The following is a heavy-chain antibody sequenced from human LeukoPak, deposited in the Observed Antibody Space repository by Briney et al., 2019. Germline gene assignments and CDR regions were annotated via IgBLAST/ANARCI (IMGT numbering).Heavy chain of an antibody. CDR2: MSGTQIYI. J-gene: IGHJ4*02. D-gene: IGHD2-15*01. V-gene: IGHV3-21*01. CDR3: ARARCRSGGSCYFDY. CDR1: GFIFHDYS. Sequence: GGSLRLSCVGSGFIFHDYSLHWVRQAPGRGLEWVASMSGTQIYIYHAESVRGRFTISRDNAKNSLYLQMNSLRAEDTAVYYCARARCRSGGSCYFDYWGQGTLVTVSS.